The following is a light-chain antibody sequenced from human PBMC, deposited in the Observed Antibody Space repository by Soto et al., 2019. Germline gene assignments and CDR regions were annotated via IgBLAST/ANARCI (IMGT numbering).Light chain of an antibody. CDR2: DVG. CDR3: SSYTSSRTWV. Sequence: QSVLTQPDSVSGSPGQPITISCTATSSDFGDDKYVSWYQQHPGKAPKLIIYDVGNRPSGVSDRFSGSKSANTASLTISGLQSEDEADYYCSSYTSSRTWVFGGGTKLTVL. J-gene: IGLJ3*02. V-gene: IGLV2-14*03. CDR1: SSDFGDDKY.